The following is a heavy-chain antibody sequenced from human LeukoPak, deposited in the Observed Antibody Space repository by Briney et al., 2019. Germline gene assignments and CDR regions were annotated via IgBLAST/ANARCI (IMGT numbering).Heavy chain of an antibody. CDR2: ISSSGSTI. D-gene: IGHD3-10*01. J-gene: IGHJ6*04. V-gene: IGHV3-48*03. Sequence: GGSLRLSCAASGFTFSSYEMNWVRQAPGKGLEWVSYISSSGSTIYYADSVKGRFTISRDNAKNSLYLQMNSLRAEDTAVYYCAKGRFGESYYYYGMDVWGKGTTVTVSS. CDR3: AKGRFGESYYYYGMDV. CDR1: GFTFSSYE.